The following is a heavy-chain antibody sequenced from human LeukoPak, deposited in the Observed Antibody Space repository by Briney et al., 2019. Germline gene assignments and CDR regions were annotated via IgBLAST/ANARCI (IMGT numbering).Heavy chain of an antibody. CDR2: INPDSGDT. V-gene: IGHV1-2*02. D-gene: IGHD6-13*01. J-gene: IGHJ5*01. CDR1: EYTFSVYH. Sequence: SVKVSCKASEYTFSVYHIHWVRQAPGQGLEWMAWINPDSGDTNYAQKFQGRVTMTRDTSISTAYMELSRLRSDDTAVYYCARIAIPRRHYFDPWGQGTLVTVSS. CDR3: ARIAIPRRHYFDP.